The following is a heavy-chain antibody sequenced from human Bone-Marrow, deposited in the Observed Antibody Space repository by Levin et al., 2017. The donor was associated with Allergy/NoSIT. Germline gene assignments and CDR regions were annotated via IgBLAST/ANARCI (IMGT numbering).Heavy chain of an antibody. CDR1: GFTFSSYA. D-gene: IGHD4-11*01. V-gene: IGHV3-23*01. J-gene: IGHJ4*02. Sequence: GGSLRLSCAVSGFTFSSYAMSWVRQPPGKGLEWVSAVTASGGSTHHADSVKGRFTISRDNSKNMLYLEMNSLRAEDTAVYYCAKDLTAPGYDDSWSFDYWGQGIRVTVSS. CDR3: AKDLTAPGYDDSWSFDY. CDR2: VTASGGST.